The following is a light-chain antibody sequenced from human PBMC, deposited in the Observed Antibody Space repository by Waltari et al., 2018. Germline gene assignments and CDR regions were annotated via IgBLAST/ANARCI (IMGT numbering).Light chain of an antibody. Sequence: DIQMTQSPSSVSSSLGDRVTITCRASQHISGWLAWYQQRPGEVPRLLIYHASTLQSGVPSRFSGSGSGTEFTLTVNNLQPEDIGTFYCQQTHIFPHTFGGGTKIDI. V-gene: IGKV1-12*01. CDR2: HAS. J-gene: IGKJ4*01. CDR1: QHISGW. CDR3: QQTHIFPHT.